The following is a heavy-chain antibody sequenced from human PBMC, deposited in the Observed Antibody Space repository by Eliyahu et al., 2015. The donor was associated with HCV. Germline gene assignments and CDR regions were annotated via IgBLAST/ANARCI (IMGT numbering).Heavy chain of an antibody. CDR3: ARARYCSGGSCYPIDY. CDR1: GGTFSSYA. CDR2: IIPIFGTA. Sequence: QVQLVQSGAEVKKPGSSVKVSCKASGGTFSSYAISWVRQAPGQGLEWMGGIIPIFGTANYAQKFQGRVTITADESTSTAYMELSSLRSEDTAVYYCARARYCSGGSCYPIDYWGQGTLVTVSS. D-gene: IGHD2-15*01. V-gene: IGHV1-69*01. J-gene: IGHJ4*02.